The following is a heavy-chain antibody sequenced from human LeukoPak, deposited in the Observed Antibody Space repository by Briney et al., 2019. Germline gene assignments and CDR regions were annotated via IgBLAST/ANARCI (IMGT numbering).Heavy chain of an antibody. Sequence: GGSLRLSCAASGFTFSSYAMSWVRQAPGKGLGWVSAISGSGGSTYYADSVKGRFTISRDNSKNTLYLQMNSLRAEDTAVYYCAKQVAGTSLFDYWGQGTLVTVSS. CDR1: GFTFSSYA. CDR2: ISGSGGST. CDR3: AKQVAGTSLFDY. V-gene: IGHV3-23*01. D-gene: IGHD6-19*01. J-gene: IGHJ4*02.